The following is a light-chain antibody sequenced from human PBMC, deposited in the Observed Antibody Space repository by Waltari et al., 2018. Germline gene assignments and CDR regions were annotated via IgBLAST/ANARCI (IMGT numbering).Light chain of an antibody. CDR1: SDDVGAYNY. CDR3: CSLTTSTSLDYV. J-gene: IGLJ1*01. CDR2: DVS. Sequence: QSALTRPAPVSGSPGQSITISCPGTSDDVGAYNYVSWYQQHPGKAPKLLISDVSERPSGVSNRFSGSKSGNTASLTISGLQSEDEADYYCCSLTTSTSLDYVFGTGTKVTVL. V-gene: IGLV2-14*01.